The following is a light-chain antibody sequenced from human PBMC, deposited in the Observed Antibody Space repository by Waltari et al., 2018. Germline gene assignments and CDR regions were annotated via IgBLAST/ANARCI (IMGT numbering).Light chain of an antibody. CDR1: ISAVGGPNY. Sequence: QSALTQPRSVSGSPGQSVTIPCTGTISAVGGPNYVSWYQQHPGKAPKLIIYDVNKRPSGVPDRFSGSKSGKTASLTISGLQGEDEADYYCYSYAGSSSFVFGTGTEIIVL. J-gene: IGLJ1*01. CDR2: DVN. CDR3: YSYAGSSSFV. V-gene: IGLV2-11*01.